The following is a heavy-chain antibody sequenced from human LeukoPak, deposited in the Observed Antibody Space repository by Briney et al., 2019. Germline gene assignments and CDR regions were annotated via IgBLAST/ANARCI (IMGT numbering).Heavy chain of an antibody. V-gene: IGHV4-30-4*01. Sequence: SETLSLTCTVSGGSISSGDYYWSWIRQPPGKGLEWIVYIYYSGSTYYNPSLKSRVTISVDTSKNQFSLTLSSVTAADTAVYYCARGEVVPTYYFDYWGQGTLVTVSS. D-gene: IGHD2-15*01. J-gene: IGHJ4*02. CDR1: GGSISSGDYY. CDR3: ARGEVVPTYYFDY. CDR2: IYYSGST.